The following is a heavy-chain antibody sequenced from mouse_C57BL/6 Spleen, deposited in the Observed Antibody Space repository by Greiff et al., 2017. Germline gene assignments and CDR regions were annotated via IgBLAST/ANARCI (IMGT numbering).Heavy chain of an antibody. CDR2: IHPNSGST. CDR3: AREDYGNYVGAY. CDR1: GYTFTSYW. D-gene: IGHD2-1*01. V-gene: IGHV1-64*01. J-gene: IGHJ3*01. Sequence: QVQLQQPGAELVKPGASVKLSCKASGYTFTSYWMHWVKQRPGQGLEWIGMIHPNSGSTNYNEKFKSKATLTVDKSSSTAYMQLSSLTSEDSAVYYCAREDYGNYVGAYWGQGTLVTVSA.